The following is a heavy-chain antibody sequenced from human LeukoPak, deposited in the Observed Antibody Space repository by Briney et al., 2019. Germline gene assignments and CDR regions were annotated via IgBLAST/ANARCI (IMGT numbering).Heavy chain of an antibody. D-gene: IGHD5-12*01. CDR2: ISAYNGNT. Sequence: GSSVKVSCKASGGTFSSYAISWVRQAPGQGLEWMGWISAYNGNTNYAQKLQGRVTMTTDTSTSTAYMELRSLRSDDTAVYYCARTPDLVATDYWGQGTLVTVSS. V-gene: IGHV1-18*01. CDR3: ARTPDLVATDY. J-gene: IGHJ4*02. CDR1: GGTFSSYA.